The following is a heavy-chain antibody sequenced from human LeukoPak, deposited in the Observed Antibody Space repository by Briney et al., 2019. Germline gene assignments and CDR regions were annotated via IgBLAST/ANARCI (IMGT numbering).Heavy chain of an antibody. J-gene: IGHJ5*02. CDR3: ARVLYGDYDSAWFDP. V-gene: IGHV4-59*01. D-gene: IGHD4-17*01. CDR1: GGSISGYY. CDR2: IYYSGST. Sequence: SETLSLTCTVSGGSISGYYWSWIRQPPGKGLEWIGYIYYSGSTNYNPSLKSRVTISVDTSKNQFSLKLSSVTAADTAVYYCARVLYGDYDSAWFDPWGQGTLVTVSS.